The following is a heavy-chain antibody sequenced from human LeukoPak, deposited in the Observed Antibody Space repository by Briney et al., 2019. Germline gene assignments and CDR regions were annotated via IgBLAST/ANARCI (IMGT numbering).Heavy chain of an antibody. Sequence: PSETLSLTCTVSGGSISSSSYYWGWIRQPPGKGLEWIGSIYYSGSTYYNPSLKSRVTISVDTSKNQFSLKLSSVTAADTAVYYCARLAGGYCSSTSCFFDYWGQGTLVTVSS. D-gene: IGHD2-2*01. V-gene: IGHV4-39*01. J-gene: IGHJ4*02. CDR1: GGSISSSSYY. CDR3: ARLAGGYCSSTSCFFDY. CDR2: IYYSGST.